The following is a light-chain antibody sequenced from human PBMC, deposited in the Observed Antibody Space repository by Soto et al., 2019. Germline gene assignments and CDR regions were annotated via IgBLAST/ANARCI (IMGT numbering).Light chain of an antibody. V-gene: IGKV1-5*03. CDR3: QQLNSYPLS. CDR1: QSISTW. Sequence: DIQMTQSPSTLSASVGDRVTITCRASQSISTWLAWYQQKPGKAPKLLIYSASDLESGVPSRFGGSGSGTDLTLTISSLQPEDFATYYCQQLNSYPLSFGGGTKVDI. CDR2: SAS. J-gene: IGKJ4*01.